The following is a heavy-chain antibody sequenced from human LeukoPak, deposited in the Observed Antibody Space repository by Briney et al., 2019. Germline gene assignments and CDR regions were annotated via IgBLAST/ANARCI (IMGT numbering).Heavy chain of an antibody. V-gene: IGHV3-23*01. CDR1: GFTFSSYA. Sequence: GGSLRLSCAASGFTFSSYAMSWVRQAPGKGLEWVSAISGSGGSTYYADSVKGRFTISRDSSKNTLYLQMNSLRAEDTAVYYCAKLNGFTMIVVVASLWGQGTLVTVSS. D-gene: IGHD3-22*01. CDR2: ISGSGGST. CDR3: AKLNGFTMIVVVASL. J-gene: IGHJ4*02.